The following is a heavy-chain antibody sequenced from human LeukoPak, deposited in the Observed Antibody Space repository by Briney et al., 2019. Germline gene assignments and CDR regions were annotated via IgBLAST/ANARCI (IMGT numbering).Heavy chain of an antibody. Sequence: GGSLRLSCAASGFSLSSYEMNWVRQAPGKGPEWLAYISTSSSTINYADSVRGRFTISRDDAKSLLYLQMSGLRVEDTALYYCARPRLGSAWYFDYWGRGTLVSVSS. CDR3: ARPRLGSAWYFDY. CDR1: GFSLSSYE. CDR2: ISTSSSTI. J-gene: IGHJ4*02. V-gene: IGHV3-48*03. D-gene: IGHD6-19*01.